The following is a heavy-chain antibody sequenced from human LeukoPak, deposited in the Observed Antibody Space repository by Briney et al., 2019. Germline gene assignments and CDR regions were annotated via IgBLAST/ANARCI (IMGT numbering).Heavy chain of an antibody. CDR2: ISAYNGNT. CDR1: GYTFINYG. CDR3: ASRGRYYDTNWFDP. Sequence: ASVKVSCKASGYTFINYGISWVRQAPGQGLEWMGWISAYNGNTNYAQNLQGRVTMTTDTSTSTAYMELRSLRSDETAVYYCASRGRYYDTNWFDPWGQGTLVTVSS. D-gene: IGHD3-22*01. J-gene: IGHJ5*02. V-gene: IGHV1-18*01.